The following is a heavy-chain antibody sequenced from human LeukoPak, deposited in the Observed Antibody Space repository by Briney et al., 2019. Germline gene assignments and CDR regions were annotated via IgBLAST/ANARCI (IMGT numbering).Heavy chain of an antibody. CDR2: IYSGGST. D-gene: IGHD3-16*01. CDR3: ARERGYYMDV. Sequence: GGSLRLSCAASGFTFSSYWMSWVRQAPGKGLEWVSLIYSGGSTYYADSVKGRFTISRDNSKNTLYLQMNSLRAEDTAVYYCARERGYYMDVWGKGTTVTVSS. V-gene: IGHV3-53*01. CDR1: GFTFSSYW. J-gene: IGHJ6*03.